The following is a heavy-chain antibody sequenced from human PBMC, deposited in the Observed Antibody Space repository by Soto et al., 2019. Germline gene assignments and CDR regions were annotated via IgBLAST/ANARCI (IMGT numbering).Heavy chain of an antibody. V-gene: IGHV4-59*01. Sequence: SETLSLTCTVSGGSISSYYWSWIRQPPGKGLEWIGYIYYSGSTNYNPSLKSRVTISVDTSKNQFSLKLSSVTAADTAVYYCARGRNLYYYYYYMDVWGKGTTVTVSS. CDR2: IYYSGST. CDR1: GGSISSYY. CDR3: ARGRNLYYYYYYMDV. J-gene: IGHJ6*03.